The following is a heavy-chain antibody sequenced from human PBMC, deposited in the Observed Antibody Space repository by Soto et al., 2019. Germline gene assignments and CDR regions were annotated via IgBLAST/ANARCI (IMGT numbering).Heavy chain of an antibody. D-gene: IGHD3-16*01. Sequence: ASVKVSCKASGYSFTTYAMHWVRQAPGQRLEWMGCINAGNGNTKYSQRFQDRVTIITDTSASTAYMELSSLRSEDTAVYYCARDWGSSYVVTSLGPWGQGTLVTVSS. CDR2: INAGNGNT. V-gene: IGHV1-3*01. J-gene: IGHJ5*02. CDR1: GYSFTTYA. CDR3: ARDWGSSYVVTSLGP.